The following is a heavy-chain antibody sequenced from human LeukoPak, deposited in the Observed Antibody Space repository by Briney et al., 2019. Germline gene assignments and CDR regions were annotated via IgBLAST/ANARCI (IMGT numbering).Heavy chain of an antibody. V-gene: IGHV3-30*02. D-gene: IGHD3-22*01. J-gene: IGHJ1*01. CDR3: AKGQHYYDSSGSD. Sequence: GGSLRLSCAASGFTFSSYGMHWVRQAPGKGLEWVAFIRYDGSNKYYADSVKGRFTISRDNSKNTLYLQMNSLRAEDTAVYYCAKGQHYYDSSGSDWGQGTLVTVSS. CDR2: IRYDGSNK. CDR1: GFTFSSYG.